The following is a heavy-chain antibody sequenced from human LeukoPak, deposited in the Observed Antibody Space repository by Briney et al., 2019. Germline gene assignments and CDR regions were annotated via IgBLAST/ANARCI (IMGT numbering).Heavy chain of an antibody. D-gene: IGHD1-7*01. V-gene: IGHV3-30-3*01. CDR3: ARELPPTTDVFDI. Sequence: TGGSLRLSCAVSGFTFSSYAMHWVRQAPGKGLEWVAVISYDGSNKYYADSVKGRFTISRDNSKNTLYLQMNSLRAEDTAVYYCARELPPTTDVFDIWGQGTMVTVSS. CDR2: ISYDGSNK. CDR1: GFTFSSYA. J-gene: IGHJ3*02.